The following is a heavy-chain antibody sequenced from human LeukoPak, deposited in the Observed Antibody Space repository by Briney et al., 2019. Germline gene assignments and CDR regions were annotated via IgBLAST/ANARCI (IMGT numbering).Heavy chain of an antibody. CDR3: AKDRGSSSSSFDY. CDR1: GFTFSSYG. D-gene: IGHD6-6*01. Sequence: GGSLRLSCAASGFTFSSYGKHWVRQAPGKGLEWVAVIWYDGSNKYYADSVKGRFTISRDNSKNTLYLQMNSLRAEDTAVYYCAKDRGSSSSSFDYWGQGTLVTVSS. J-gene: IGHJ4*02. V-gene: IGHV3-33*06. CDR2: IWYDGSNK.